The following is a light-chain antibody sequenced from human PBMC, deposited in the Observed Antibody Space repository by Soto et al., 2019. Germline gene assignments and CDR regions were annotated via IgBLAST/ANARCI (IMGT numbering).Light chain of an antibody. CDR2: KAS. V-gene: IGKV1-5*03. CDR3: QPYNSDSRT. CDR1: QSISTY. J-gene: IGKJ1*01. Sequence: DIQMTQSPSTLSASVGDRVTITCRASQSISTYLAWYRHKPGEAPKLLIYKASTLERGVPSRFGGSGSGTDFTLTISSLQPDDFATYYCQPYNSDSRTFGQGTKVDIK.